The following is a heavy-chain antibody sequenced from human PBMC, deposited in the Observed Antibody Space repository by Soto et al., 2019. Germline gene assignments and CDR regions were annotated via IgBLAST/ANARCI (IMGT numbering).Heavy chain of an antibody. CDR2: VDTSGIT. Sequence: SETLSLTCAVYGGSLSDYCWTWIRQAPRRGLEWIGEVDTSGITNYNPSLESRVTFSIDTSNSQFSLWLSSVTAADTAVYYCARRHRYCSGSSCFLFDYWGPGILVTVSS. CDR1: GGSLSDYC. CDR3: ARRHRYCSGSSCFLFDY. D-gene: IGHD2-15*01. V-gene: IGHV4-34*01. J-gene: IGHJ4*02.